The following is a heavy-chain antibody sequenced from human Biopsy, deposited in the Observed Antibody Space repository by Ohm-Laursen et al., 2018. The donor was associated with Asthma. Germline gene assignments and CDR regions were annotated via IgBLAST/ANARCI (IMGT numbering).Heavy chain of an antibody. D-gene: IGHD6-6*01. J-gene: IGHJ4*02. Sequence: SLRLSCAASGFILSNYDMHWVRQAPGKGLEWVAVLSYNGNNKYYADSVRGRFTISRDNSENTLHLQMNSLRVEDTAVYYCARGDWYGSASNGYWGQGTLVTVSA. CDR1: GFILSNYD. V-gene: IGHV3-30*03. CDR2: LSYNGNNK. CDR3: ARGDWYGSASNGY.